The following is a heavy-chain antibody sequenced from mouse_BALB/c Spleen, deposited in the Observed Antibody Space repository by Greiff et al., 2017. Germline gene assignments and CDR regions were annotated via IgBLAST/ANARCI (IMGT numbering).Heavy chain of an antibody. V-gene: IGHV3-8*02. CDR2: ISYSGST. Sequence: EVKVEESGPSLVKPSQTLSLTCSVTGDSITSGYWNWIRKFPGNKLEYMGYISYSGSTYYNPSLKSRISITRDTSKNQYYLQLNSVTTEDTATYYCARRDGNFLFDYWGQGTTLTVSS. CDR1: GDSITSGY. CDR3: ARRDGNFLFDY. D-gene: IGHD2-1*01. J-gene: IGHJ2*01.